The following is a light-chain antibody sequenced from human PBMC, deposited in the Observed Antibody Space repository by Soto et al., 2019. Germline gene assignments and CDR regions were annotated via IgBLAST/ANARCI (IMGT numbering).Light chain of an antibody. CDR1: QSVSSY. J-gene: IGKJ5*01. V-gene: IGKV3-11*01. CDR3: QHRMNWPLT. Sequence: VLPQYPATLSLSPGERASLSCRASQSVSSYLAWYQQKPGQAPRLLIYGASSRATGIPARFSGSGSETDFTLTISSLEPEDFAVYYCQHRMNWPLTFGQGTRLEIK. CDR2: GAS.